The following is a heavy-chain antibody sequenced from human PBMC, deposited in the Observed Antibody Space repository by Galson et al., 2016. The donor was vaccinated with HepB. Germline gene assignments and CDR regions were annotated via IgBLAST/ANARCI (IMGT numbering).Heavy chain of an antibody. D-gene: IGHD6-13*01. CDR2: IGAPNGAI. V-gene: IGHV3-48*02. J-gene: IGHJ4*02. Sequence: SLRLSCAVSGFTLTASAMNWVRQAPGKGLGWIAYIGAPNGAIFYADSVKGRFTISKDNAKDSLFLQMNNLGDDDTAVYYCARESGASWYLIDYWGQGTLVTVSS. CDR3: ARESGASWYLIDY. CDR1: GFTLTASA.